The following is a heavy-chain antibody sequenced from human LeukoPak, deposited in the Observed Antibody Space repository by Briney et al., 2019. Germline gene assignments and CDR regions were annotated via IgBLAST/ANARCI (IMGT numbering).Heavy chain of an antibody. Sequence: ASVKVSCKASGYTFTSYDINWVRQATGQGLERMGWMNPNSGNTGYAQKFQGRVTMTRNTSISTAYMELSSLRSEDTAVYYCARTVSGSYYYYYYYMDVWGKGTTVTVSS. V-gene: IGHV1-8*01. CDR2: MNPNSGNT. CDR3: ARTVSGSYYYYYYYMDV. CDR1: GYTFTSYD. J-gene: IGHJ6*03. D-gene: IGHD3-22*01.